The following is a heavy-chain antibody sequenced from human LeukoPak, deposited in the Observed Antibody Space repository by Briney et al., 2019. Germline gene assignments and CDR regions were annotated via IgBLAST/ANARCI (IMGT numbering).Heavy chain of an antibody. CDR2: ISGSGGST. V-gene: IGHV3-23*01. D-gene: IGHD2-2*01. CDR3: AKSGPYCSSTSCNYFDY. Sequence: GGSLRLSCAASGLTPSSCAMSWVRQAPGKGLEWVSAISGSGGSTYYADSVKGRFTISRDNSKNALFLQMNSLRAEDTAVYYCAKSGPYCSSTSCNYFDYWGQGTLVTVSS. CDR1: GLTPSSCA. J-gene: IGHJ4*02.